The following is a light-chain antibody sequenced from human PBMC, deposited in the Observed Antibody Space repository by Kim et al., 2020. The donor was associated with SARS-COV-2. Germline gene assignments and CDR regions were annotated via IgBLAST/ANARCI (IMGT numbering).Light chain of an antibody. Sequence: PGQSITSSCTGTSSDVGGYNSVSWYQQHPGKAPKLMIYDVSKRPSGVSNRFSGSKSGNTASLTISGLQAEDEADYYCSSYTSSSTFFGTGTKVTVL. J-gene: IGLJ1*01. CDR3: SSYTSSSTF. CDR1: SSDVGGYNS. CDR2: DVS. V-gene: IGLV2-14*04.